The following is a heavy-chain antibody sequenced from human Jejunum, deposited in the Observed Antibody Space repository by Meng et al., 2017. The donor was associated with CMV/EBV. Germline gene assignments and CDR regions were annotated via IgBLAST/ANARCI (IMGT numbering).Heavy chain of an antibody. V-gene: IGHV3-74*01. CDR1: GFTFSGDW. D-gene: IGHD2-15*01. J-gene: IGHJ4*02. Sequence: SGFTFSGDWMHWVRQAPGKGLMLVSRINSDGSTTNYADSVKGRFTISRDNANNTLYLLLNSLRAEDTAVYYCVTNLYCSGGACRNYWGPGTLVTVSS. CDR3: VTNLYCSGGACRNY. CDR2: INSDGSTT.